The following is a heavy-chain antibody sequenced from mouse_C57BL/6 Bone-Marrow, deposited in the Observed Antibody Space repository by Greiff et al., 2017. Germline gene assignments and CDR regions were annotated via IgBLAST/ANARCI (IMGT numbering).Heavy chain of an antibody. CDR3: TLGGTERYAMDY. Sequence: VQLQQSGAELVRPGASVKLSCTASGFNIKDDYMHWVKQRPEQGLEWIGWIDPENGDTEYASKFQGKATITADTSSNTAYLQLSSLTSEDTAVXDCTLGGTERYAMDYWGQGTSVTVSS. V-gene: IGHV14-4*01. D-gene: IGHD3-3*01. CDR1: GFNIKDDY. J-gene: IGHJ4*01. CDR2: IDPENGDT.